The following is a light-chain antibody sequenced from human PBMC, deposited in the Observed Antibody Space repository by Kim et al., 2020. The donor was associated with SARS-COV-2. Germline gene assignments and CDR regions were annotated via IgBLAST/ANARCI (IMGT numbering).Light chain of an antibody. J-gene: IGKJ5*01. CDR1: QSVSSY. CDR2: DAS. CDR3: QQRSSPPPT. Sequence: EIVLTQSPATLPLSPGERATLSCRASQSVSSYLAWYQQKPGQAPRLLIYDASNRATGIPARFSGSGSGTDFTLTISSLEPEDFAVDYCQQRSSPPPTCGQGTQLEIK. V-gene: IGKV3-11*01.